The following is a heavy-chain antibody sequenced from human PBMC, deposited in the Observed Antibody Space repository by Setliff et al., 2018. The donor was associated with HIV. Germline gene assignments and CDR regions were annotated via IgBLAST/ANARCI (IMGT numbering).Heavy chain of an antibody. V-gene: IGHV3-21*05. J-gene: IGHJ4*02. D-gene: IGHD3-10*01. CDR3: ARKPRDGYYIDY. CDR2: IFSGSNE. CDR1: GFSFSSYS. Sequence: GGSLRLSCVASGFSFSSYSMNWVRQTPGKGLEWLSYIFSGSNENYAGSVKGRFTISRDNSKKTLYLQMNSLRAEDTAVYYCARKPRDGYYIDYWGQGTLVTVSS.